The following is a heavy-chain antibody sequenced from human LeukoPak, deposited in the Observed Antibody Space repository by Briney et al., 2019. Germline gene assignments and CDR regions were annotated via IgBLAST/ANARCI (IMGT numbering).Heavy chain of an antibody. CDR2: ISASSSYI. J-gene: IGHJ4*02. CDR3: ANSVRGVIVRGFDY. Sequence: KPGGSLRLSCAASGFTFSTYSMNWVRQAPGKGLEWVSSISASSSYIYYADSVKGRSTVSRDNAKNSLYLQMNSLRAEDTAVYYCANSVRGVIVRGFDYWGQGTLVTVSS. V-gene: IGHV3-21*01. CDR1: GFTFSTYS. D-gene: IGHD3-10*02.